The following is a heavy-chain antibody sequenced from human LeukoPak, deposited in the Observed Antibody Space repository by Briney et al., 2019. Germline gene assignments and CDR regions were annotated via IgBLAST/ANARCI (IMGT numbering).Heavy chain of an antibody. Sequence: SETLSLTCTVSGGSISSYYWSWIRQPPGKGLEWIGYIYYSGSTNYNPSLNSRVTISVDTSKNQFSLKLSSVTAADTAVYYCASTVVTPEDAFDIWGQGTMVTVSS. J-gene: IGHJ3*02. V-gene: IGHV4-59*01. CDR3: ASTVVTPEDAFDI. D-gene: IGHD4-23*01. CDR1: GGSISSYY. CDR2: IYYSGST.